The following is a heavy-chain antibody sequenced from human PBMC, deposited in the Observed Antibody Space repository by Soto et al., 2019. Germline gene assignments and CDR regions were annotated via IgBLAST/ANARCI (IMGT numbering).Heavy chain of an antibody. Sequence: ASVKVSCKAPGYTFTGYYMHWVRQAPGQGLEWMGWINPNSGGTNYAQKFQGRVTMTRDTSISTAYMELSRLRSDDTAVYYCARFEVGSRPSPKGFDPWGQGTLVTVSS. V-gene: IGHV1-2*02. J-gene: IGHJ5*02. D-gene: IGHD1-26*01. CDR2: INPNSGGT. CDR3: ARFEVGSRPSPKGFDP. CDR1: GYTFTGYY.